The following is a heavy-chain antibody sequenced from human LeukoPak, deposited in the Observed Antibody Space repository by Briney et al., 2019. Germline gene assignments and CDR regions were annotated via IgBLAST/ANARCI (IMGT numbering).Heavy chain of an antibody. V-gene: IGHV3-23*01. CDR1: GFTFSSYA. D-gene: IGHD3-9*01. Sequence: PGGSLRLSCAASGFTFSSYAMSWVRQAPGKGLEWVSAISGSGGSTYYADSVKGRFTISRENSKNTLYLQMNSLRAEDTAVYYCAKCGVRYFDWINWFDPWGQGTLVTVSS. CDR2: ISGSGGST. CDR3: AKCGVRYFDWINWFDP. J-gene: IGHJ5*02.